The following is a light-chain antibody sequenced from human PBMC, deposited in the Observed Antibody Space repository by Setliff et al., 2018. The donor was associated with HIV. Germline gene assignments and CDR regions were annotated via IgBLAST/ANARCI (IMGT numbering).Light chain of an antibody. V-gene: IGLV2-23*02. Sequence: SVLTQPASVSGSPGQSITLSCTGTSSDVGGYNYVSWYQQHPDKAPKLMIYDVKNRPSGVSDRFSGSKSGNTASLTISGLQAEDEADYYCCSYAGSGPVFGAGTK. CDR2: DVK. J-gene: IGLJ1*01. CDR3: CSYAGSGPV. CDR1: SSDVGGYNY.